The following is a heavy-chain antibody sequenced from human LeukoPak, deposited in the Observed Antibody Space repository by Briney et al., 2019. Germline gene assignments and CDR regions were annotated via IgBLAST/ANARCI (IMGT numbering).Heavy chain of an antibody. J-gene: IGHJ3*02. V-gene: IGHV1-69*13. CDR2: IIPIFGTA. Sequence: SVKVSCKASGGTFSSYAISWVRQAPGQGLEWMGGIIPIFGTANYAQKFQGRVTITGDESTSTAYMELSSLRSEDTAVYYCARVATTYCSGGSCSWVIWGQGTMVTVSS. CDR1: GGTFSSYA. CDR3: ARVATTYCSGGSCSWVI. D-gene: IGHD2-15*01.